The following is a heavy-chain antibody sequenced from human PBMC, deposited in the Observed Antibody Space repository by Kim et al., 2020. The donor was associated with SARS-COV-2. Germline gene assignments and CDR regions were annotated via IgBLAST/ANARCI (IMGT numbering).Heavy chain of an antibody. D-gene: IGHD3-22*01. CDR1: GGSISSGGYY. V-gene: IGHV4-31*03. CDR3: ASSDYDSSGYYRPFDY. CDR2: IYYSGST. J-gene: IGHJ4*02. Sequence: SETLSLTCTVSGGSISSGGYYWSWIRQHPGKGLEWIGYIYYSGSTYYNPSLKSRVTISVDTSKNQFSLKLSSVTAADTAVYYCASSDYDSSGYYRPFDYWGQGTLVTVSS.